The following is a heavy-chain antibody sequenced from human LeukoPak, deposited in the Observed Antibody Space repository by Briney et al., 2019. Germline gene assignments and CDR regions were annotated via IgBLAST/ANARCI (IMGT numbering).Heavy chain of an antibody. J-gene: IGHJ4*02. D-gene: IGHD3-9*01. Sequence: SETLSLTCTVSGGSISSYYWSWIRQPPGKGLEWIGYIYYSGSTNYNPSLKSRVTISVDTSKNQFSLKLSSVTAADTAVYYCARGTSENYDILTGYRLGFFDYWGQGTLVTVSS. CDR3: ARGTSENYDILTGYRLGFFDY. V-gene: IGHV4-59*08. CDR2: IYYSGST. CDR1: GGSISSYY.